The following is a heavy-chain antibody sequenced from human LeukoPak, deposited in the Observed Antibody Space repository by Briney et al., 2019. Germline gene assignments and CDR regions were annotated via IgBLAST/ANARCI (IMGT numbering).Heavy chain of an antibody. J-gene: IGHJ4*02. CDR3: LAAGGY. CDR1: GFTFSNYW. V-gene: IGHV3-7*01. CDR2: IKPDGSEK. Sequence: GGSLRLSCAASGFTFSNYWMNWVRQAPGRGLEWVANIKPDGSEKYYVDSVKGRFSISRDNTQNLLYLQMNSLRAEDTAVYYCLAAGGYWGQGTLVTVSS. D-gene: IGHD3-10*01.